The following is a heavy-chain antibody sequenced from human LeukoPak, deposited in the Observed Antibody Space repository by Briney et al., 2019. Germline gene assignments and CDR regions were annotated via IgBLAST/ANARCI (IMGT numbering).Heavy chain of an antibody. V-gene: IGHV4-59*12. Sequence: SETLSLTCTVSGGSISSYYWSWIRQPPGKGLEWIGYIYHSGSSNHNPSLKSRVTISVDTSKNQFSLKLSSVTAADTAVYYCARDRIVGAPGHYYYMDVWGKGTTVTVSS. CDR1: GGSISSYY. J-gene: IGHJ6*03. CDR3: ARDRIVGAPGHYYYMDV. CDR2: IYHSGSS. D-gene: IGHD1-26*01.